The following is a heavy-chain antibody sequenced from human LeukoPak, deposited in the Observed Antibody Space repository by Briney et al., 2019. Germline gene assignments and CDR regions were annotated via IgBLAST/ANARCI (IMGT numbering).Heavy chain of an antibody. CDR3: AKDIGRVDTASTYMDV. V-gene: IGHV3-9*01. J-gene: IGHJ6*03. Sequence: LSLTCTVSGGSISSYYWSWIRQPPGKGLEWVSGISWNSFTIVYADSVKGRFTISRDNAKNSLYLQMNSLRVEDTALYYCAKDIGRVDTASTYMDVWGKGTTVTISS. CDR2: ISWNSFTI. D-gene: IGHD5-18*01. CDR1: GGSISSYY.